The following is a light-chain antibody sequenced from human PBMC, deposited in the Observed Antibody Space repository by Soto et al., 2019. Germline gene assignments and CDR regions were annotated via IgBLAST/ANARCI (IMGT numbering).Light chain of an antibody. CDR3: AAWDDSLNGDV. CDR1: SSNIGSNI. V-gene: IGLV1-44*01. Sequence: QSVLTQPASASGTPGQRVTISCSGSSSNIGSNIVNWYQQLPGTAPKLLIYSNNQRPSGVPDRFSGSKSGTSASLAISGLQSEDEADYYCAAWDDSLNGDVFGTGTKLTVL. CDR2: SNN. J-gene: IGLJ1*01.